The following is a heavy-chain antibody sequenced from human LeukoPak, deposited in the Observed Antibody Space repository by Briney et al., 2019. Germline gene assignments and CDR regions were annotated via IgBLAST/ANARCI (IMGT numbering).Heavy chain of an antibody. CDR2: ISHTGST. V-gene: IGHV4-34*01. Sequence: SETLSLTCAVYGGSFSGYYWSWIRQPPGKGLEWIGEISHTGSTNYNPSLKSRVTISVDTSKNQFSLKLSSVTAADTAVYYCARGAIAAAGTFNYYYMDVWGKGTTVTVSS. D-gene: IGHD6-13*01. CDR1: GGSFSGYY. J-gene: IGHJ6*03. CDR3: ARGAIAAAGTFNYYYMDV.